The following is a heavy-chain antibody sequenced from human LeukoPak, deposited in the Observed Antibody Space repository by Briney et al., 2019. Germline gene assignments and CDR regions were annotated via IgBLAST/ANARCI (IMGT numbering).Heavy chain of an antibody. Sequence: SQTLSLTCAISGDSVSSNSAAWNWIRQSPSRGLEWLGRTYYRSKWYNDYAVSVKSRITINPDTSKNQFSLQLNSVTPEDTAVYYCAREGCSGGSCYYYYYYYMDVWGKGTTVTVSS. CDR3: AREGCSGGSCYYYYYYYMDV. V-gene: IGHV6-1*01. CDR1: GDSVSSNSAA. J-gene: IGHJ6*03. D-gene: IGHD2-15*01. CDR2: TYYRSKWYN.